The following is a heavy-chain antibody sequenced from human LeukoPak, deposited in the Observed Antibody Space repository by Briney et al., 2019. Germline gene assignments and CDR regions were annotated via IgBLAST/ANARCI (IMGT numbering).Heavy chain of an antibody. CDR2: IKSKTDGGTT. CDR3: TTRSSPRIAAAGTDNFDY. J-gene: IGHJ4*02. CDR1: GFTFSNAW. D-gene: IGHD6-13*01. V-gene: IGHV3-15*01. Sequence: GGSLRLSCAASGFTFSNAWMSWVRQAPGKGLERVGCIKSKTDGGTTDYAAPVRGRFTISRDDSKNTLYLQMNSLKTEDTAVYYCTTRSSPRIAAAGTDNFDYWGQGTLVTVSS.